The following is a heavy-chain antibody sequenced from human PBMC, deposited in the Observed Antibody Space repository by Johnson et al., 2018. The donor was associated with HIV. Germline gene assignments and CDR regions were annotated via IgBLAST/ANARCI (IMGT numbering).Heavy chain of an antibody. J-gene: IGHJ3*02. Sequence: VQLLESGGGFIQPGGSLRLSCAASAFTVSSNYMSWVRQAPGKGLEWVSIIYPGGSTYYTDSVNGRFTISRDNSKNTLYLQMNSLRAENTALYYCARACRDGYTCDAFDIWGQGTMVTVSS. D-gene: IGHD5-24*01. CDR2: IYPGGST. CDR3: ARACRDGYTCDAFDI. CDR1: AFTVSSNY. V-gene: IGHV3-53*01.